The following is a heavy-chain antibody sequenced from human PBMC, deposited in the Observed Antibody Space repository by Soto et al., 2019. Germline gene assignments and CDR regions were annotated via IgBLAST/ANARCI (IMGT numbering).Heavy chain of an antibody. CDR3: ARARYYDSSGYFYYFDY. Sequence: PGGSLRLSCAASGFTFSDYYMSWIRQSPGKGLEWGSYISSSSSYTNYADSVKGRFTISRDNAKNSLYLQMNSLRAEDTAVYYCARARYYDSSGYFYYFDYWGQGTLVTVSS. J-gene: IGHJ4*02. V-gene: IGHV3-11*06. CDR2: ISSSSSYT. D-gene: IGHD3-22*01. CDR1: GFTFSDYY.